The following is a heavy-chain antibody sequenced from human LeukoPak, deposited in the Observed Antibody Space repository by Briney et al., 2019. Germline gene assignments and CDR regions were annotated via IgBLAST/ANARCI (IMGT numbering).Heavy chain of an antibody. D-gene: IGHD1-26*01. V-gene: IGHV3-21*01. CDR2: ISNSSSYI. CDR1: GFTFSIYS. CDR3: ARESVGATSGLDY. J-gene: IGHJ4*02. Sequence: KPGGSLRLSCAASGFTFSIYSMNWVRQAPGKALEWVSSISNSSSYIYYADSVKGRFTISRDNAKNSLYLQMNSLRAEDTAVYYCARESVGATSGLDYWGQGTLVTVSS.